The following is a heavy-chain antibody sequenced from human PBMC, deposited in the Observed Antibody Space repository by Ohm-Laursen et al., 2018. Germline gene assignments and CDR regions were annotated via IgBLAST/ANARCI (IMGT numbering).Heavy chain of an antibody. CDR3: ARAEMIVVVIDY. J-gene: IGHJ4*02. Sequence: TLSLTCSVSGYSISSGYYWGWIRQPPGKGLEWIGSIYHSGSTYYNPSLKSRVTISVDTSKNQFSLKLSSVTAADTAVYYCARAEMIVVVIDYWGQGTLVTVSS. CDR2: IYHSGST. CDR1: GYSISSGYY. D-gene: IGHD3-22*01. V-gene: IGHV4-38-2*02.